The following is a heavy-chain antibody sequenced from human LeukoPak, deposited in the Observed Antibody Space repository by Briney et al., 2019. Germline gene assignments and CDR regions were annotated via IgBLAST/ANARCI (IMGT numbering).Heavy chain of an antibody. Sequence: ASVKVSCKASGYTFTGYYMHWVRQAPGQGLEWMGWINPNSGGTNYAQKFQGRVTMTRDTSISTAYMELSRLRSDDTAAYYCARGDYYDSSGYLYYYYYYYMDVWGKGTTVTVSS. CDR1: GYTFTGYY. J-gene: IGHJ6*03. V-gene: IGHV1-2*02. CDR2: INPNSGGT. CDR3: ARGDYYDSSGYLYYYYYYYMDV. D-gene: IGHD3-22*01.